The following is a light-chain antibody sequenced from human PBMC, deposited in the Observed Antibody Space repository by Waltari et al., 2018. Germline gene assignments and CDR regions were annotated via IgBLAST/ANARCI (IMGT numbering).Light chain of an antibody. Sequence: DIVMTQSPDSLTVSLGERATIHLKSSRSVLYGPNRKNYIAWYQQKSGQPPKLLKSWASTRESGVPDRFSGSGSGTEFTLTISRLEPEDFAVYYCQKYGSTPRPFGGGTKVEIK. CDR1: RSVLYGPNRKNY. V-gene: IGKV4-1*01. CDR2: WAS. CDR3: QKYGSTPRP. J-gene: IGKJ4*01.